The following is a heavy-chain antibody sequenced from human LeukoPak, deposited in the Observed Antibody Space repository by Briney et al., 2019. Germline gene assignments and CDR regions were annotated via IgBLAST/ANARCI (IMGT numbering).Heavy chain of an antibody. CDR1: GFTFDDYG. D-gene: IGHD4-17*01. V-gene: IGHV3-20*04. CDR2: INWNGGST. Sequence: GGSLRLSCAASGFTFDDYGMSWVRQVPGKGLEWVSGINWNGGSTGYADSVKGRFTIPRDNAKNSLYLQMNSLRAEDTALYYCARSYGDTVGGYYYYMDVWGKGTTVTVSS. J-gene: IGHJ6*03. CDR3: ARSYGDTVGGYYYYMDV.